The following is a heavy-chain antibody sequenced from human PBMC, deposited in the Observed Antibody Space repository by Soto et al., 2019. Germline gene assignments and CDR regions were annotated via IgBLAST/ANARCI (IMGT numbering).Heavy chain of an antibody. CDR1: GFTFSSYA. D-gene: IGHD4-17*01. Sequence: EVQLLESGGGLVQPGGSLRLSCAASGFTFSSYAMSWVRQAPGKGLEWVSAISGSGVSTYYADSVKGRFTISRDNSKTTLYLQMNSLRAEDTAVYYCAKDAAYDYGEVGAYFDYWGQGTLVTVSS. J-gene: IGHJ4*02. V-gene: IGHV3-23*01. CDR3: AKDAAYDYGEVGAYFDY. CDR2: ISGSGVST.